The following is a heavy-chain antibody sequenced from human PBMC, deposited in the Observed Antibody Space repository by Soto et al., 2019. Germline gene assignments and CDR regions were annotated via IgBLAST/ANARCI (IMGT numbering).Heavy chain of an antibody. Sequence: SATRSITCSVSGAALNSGNYYWSWIRQVPGKGLEWIGHIYVTGAVDYNPSLRDRITISQDTSERQFSLNLRLVTAADTAVYYCARLRIATNNYKWFDPWGQGTLVTVSS. CDR3: ARLRIATNNYKWFDP. V-gene: IGHV4-31*03. D-gene: IGHD2-21*01. CDR2: IYVTGAV. CDR1: GAALNSGNYY. J-gene: IGHJ5*02.